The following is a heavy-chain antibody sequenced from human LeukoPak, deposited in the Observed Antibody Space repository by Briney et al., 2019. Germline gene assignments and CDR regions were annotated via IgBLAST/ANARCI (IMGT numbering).Heavy chain of an antibody. CDR2: ISGDAGRT. Sequence: GGTLRLSSAASGFTFGSYGMNWVRQAPGKGLKWVSGISGDAGRTYYADSVKGRFTIYRDNSKNTLYLQMNSLGAEDTAVYYCVQDWAWGAFAYWGQGTLVTVSS. J-gene: IGHJ4*02. V-gene: IGHV3-23*01. CDR3: VQDWAWGAFAY. CDR1: GFTFGSYG. D-gene: IGHD7-27*01.